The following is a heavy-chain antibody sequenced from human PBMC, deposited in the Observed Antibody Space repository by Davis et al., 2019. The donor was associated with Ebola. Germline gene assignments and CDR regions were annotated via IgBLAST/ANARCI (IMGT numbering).Heavy chain of an antibody. D-gene: IGHD2-8*02. CDR2: IYPGDSDT. V-gene: IGHV5-51*01. Sequence: GESLKISCKASGYTFTRYWIVWVRQMPGKGLEWMGIIYPGDSDTRYSPSFLGQVIFSADKSISTAFLQWGSLKASDTALYYCASLRRTITGMDDAFDMWGQGTMVTVSS. CDR3: ASLRRTITGMDDAFDM. J-gene: IGHJ3*02. CDR1: GYTFTRYW.